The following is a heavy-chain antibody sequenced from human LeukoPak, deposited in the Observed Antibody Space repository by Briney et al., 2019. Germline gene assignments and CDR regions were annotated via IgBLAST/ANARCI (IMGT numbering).Heavy chain of an antibody. CDR1: GGSISSNNYY. Sequence: PSETLSLTCTVSGGSISSNNYYWAWIRQPPGKGLEWIGSIYSSGSASYNPSLKSRVSIVLDTSKNQFSLKVTSVTAADTAVYYCATDGLAVTTWVYWGQGTLVTVSS. CDR2: IYSSGSA. D-gene: IGHD4-17*01. CDR3: ATDGLAVTTWVY. V-gene: IGHV4-39*07. J-gene: IGHJ4*02.